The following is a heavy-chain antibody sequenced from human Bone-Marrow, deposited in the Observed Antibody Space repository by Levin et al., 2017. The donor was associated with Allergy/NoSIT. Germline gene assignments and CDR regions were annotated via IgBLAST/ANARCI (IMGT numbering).Heavy chain of an antibody. J-gene: IGHJ4*02. CDR2: ISSGSGSAI. CDR3: ARDVWAVANYYCDS. V-gene: IGHV3-48*01. CDR1: GFRFSTYG. D-gene: IGHD3-16*01. Sequence: GGSLRLSCAASGFRFSTYGMNWVRQAPGKGLEWIAYISSGSGSAIFYADAVEGRFTISRDNGKNSVFLQLNSLRADDTAVYYCARDVWAVANYYCDSWGQGALVTVSS.